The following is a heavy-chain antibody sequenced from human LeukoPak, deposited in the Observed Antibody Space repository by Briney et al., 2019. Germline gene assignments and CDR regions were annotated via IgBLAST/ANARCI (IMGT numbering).Heavy chain of an antibody. Sequence: PSETLSLTCTVSGGSISSYYWSWIRQPPGKGLEWIGYIYYSGSTNYNPSLKSRVTISVDTSKNQFSLKLSSVTAADTAVYYCARIPLISIAASNWFDPWGQGTLVTVSS. D-gene: IGHD6-13*01. CDR3: ARIPLISIAASNWFDP. V-gene: IGHV4-59*08. CDR1: GGSISSYY. CDR2: IYYSGST. J-gene: IGHJ5*02.